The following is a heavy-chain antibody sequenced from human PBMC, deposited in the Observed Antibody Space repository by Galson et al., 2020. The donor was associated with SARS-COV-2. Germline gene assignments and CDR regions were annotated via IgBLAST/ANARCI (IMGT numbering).Heavy chain of an antibody. J-gene: IGHJ4*02. V-gene: IGHV3-21*01. CDR3: VRSRVGELFDS. Sequence: GEFLKFSCAASGFAFSAYSMNWVRQAPGKGLELVSFISRLSNDRYYADSLKGRFTISRDNANNSVYLHLNSLRAEDTAVYYCVRSRVGELFDSWGQGILVTVSS. CDR1: GFAFSAYS. D-gene: IGHD1-7*01. CDR2: ISRLSNDR.